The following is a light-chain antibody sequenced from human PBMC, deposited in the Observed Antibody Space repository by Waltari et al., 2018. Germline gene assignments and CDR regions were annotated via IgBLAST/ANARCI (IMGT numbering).Light chain of an antibody. CDR1: QSVTRA. Sequence: IVLSQSPGPPSLYEAERATLSCRTCQSVTRALAWYQQTPVQAPRLLIYGASNRATGIPDRFSGSGSGTDFSLTISSLEPEDFAVYYCQHYLRLPVTFGQGTKVEVK. V-gene: IGKV3-20*01. CDR2: GAS. CDR3: QHYLRLPVT. J-gene: IGKJ1*01.